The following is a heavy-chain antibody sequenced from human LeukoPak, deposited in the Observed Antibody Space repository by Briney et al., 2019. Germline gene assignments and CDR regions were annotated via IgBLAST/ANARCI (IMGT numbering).Heavy chain of an antibody. J-gene: IGHJ4*02. V-gene: IGHV3-23*01. D-gene: IGHD6-19*01. CDR3: AKNPLVSGTIYFDS. Sequence: GGSLRPSCAASGFTFSSHAMSWVRQAPGKGLEWVSSISGSGDNRNYADSVKGRFTISRDNSKSTLYLEMNSLRAEDTAIYYCAKNPLVSGTIYFDSWGQGTLLTVSS. CDR1: GFTFSSHA. CDR2: ISGSGDNR.